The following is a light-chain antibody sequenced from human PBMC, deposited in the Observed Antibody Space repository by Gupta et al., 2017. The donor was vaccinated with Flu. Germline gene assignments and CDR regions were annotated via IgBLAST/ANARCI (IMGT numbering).Light chain of an antibody. Sequence: SNIGSNTVHWYQQVPGTAPKLLIYRNYKRPSGVPDRFSGAKSGNSASLAISGLQSEDEAEYYCAAWDDRLNAVIFGGGTMVTVL. CDR3: AAWDDRLNAVI. J-gene: IGLJ2*01. CDR1: SNIGSNT. V-gene: IGLV1-44*01. CDR2: RNY.